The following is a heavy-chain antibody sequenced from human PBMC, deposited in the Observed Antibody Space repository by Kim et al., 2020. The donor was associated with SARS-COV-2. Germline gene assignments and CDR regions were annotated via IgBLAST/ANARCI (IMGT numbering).Heavy chain of an antibody. CDR2: INHSGST. D-gene: IGHD3-10*01. J-gene: IGHJ6*02. Sequence: SETLSLTCAVYGGSFSGYYWSWIRQPPGKGLEWIGEINHSGSTNYNPSLKSRVTISVDTSKNQFSLKLSSVTAADTAVYYCARANYGSGSPTGMDVWGQGTTVTVSS. CDR1: GGSFSGYY. CDR3: ARANYGSGSPTGMDV. V-gene: IGHV4-34*01.